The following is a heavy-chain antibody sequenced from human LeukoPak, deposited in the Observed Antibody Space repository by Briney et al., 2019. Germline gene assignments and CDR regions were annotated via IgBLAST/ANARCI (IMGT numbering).Heavy chain of an antibody. CDR2: ISYSGTT. Sequence: SETLSLTCTVSGGSISSYYWSWIRQSPGKGVEGVGHISYSGTTNYNPSLKSRGTISLGTCKNRFSLNLTSVTAADAAVYYCARHGSGTSLALYPWGQGTLVTVSS. J-gene: IGHJ5*02. V-gene: IGHV4-59*08. CDR1: GGSISSYY. CDR3: ARHGSGTSLALYP. D-gene: IGHD3-10*01.